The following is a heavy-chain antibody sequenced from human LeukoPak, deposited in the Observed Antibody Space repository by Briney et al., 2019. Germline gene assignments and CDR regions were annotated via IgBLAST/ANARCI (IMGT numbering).Heavy chain of an antibody. CDR2: INHSGST. V-gene: IGHV4-34*01. D-gene: IGHD3-3*01. CDR1: GGSFSGYY. Sequence: SETLSLPCAVYGGSFSGYYWSWIRQPPGKGLEWIGEINHSGSTNYNPSLKSRVTISVDTSKNQFSLKLSSVTAADTAVYYCARVIGGVTDQYYYYYYMDVWGKGTTVAVSS. J-gene: IGHJ6*03. CDR3: ARVIGGVTDQYYYYYYMDV.